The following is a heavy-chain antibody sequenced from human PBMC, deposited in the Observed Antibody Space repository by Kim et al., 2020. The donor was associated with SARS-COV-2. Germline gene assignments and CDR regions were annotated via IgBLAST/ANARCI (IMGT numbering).Heavy chain of an antibody. J-gene: IGHJ4*02. Sequence: GGSLRLSCEVSGLSFSTYWMSWVRQAPGKGLEWVANIKRDGSEKYYADSVKGRFTISRDNAKNSVFLQMNSLRAEDTAVYYCARERDYYDSSAYYTHFDYWGQGTLVTVSS. D-gene: IGHD3-22*01. CDR1: GLSFSTYW. CDR2: IKRDGSEK. CDR3: ARERDYYDSSAYYTHFDY. V-gene: IGHV3-7*01.